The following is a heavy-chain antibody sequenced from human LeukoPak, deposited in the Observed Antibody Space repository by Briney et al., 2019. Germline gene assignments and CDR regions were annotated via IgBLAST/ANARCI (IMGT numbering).Heavy chain of an antibody. CDR3: ARGLRYFDQSFDY. CDR1: GYTFTGYY. V-gene: IGHV1-18*04. Sequence: ASVKVSCKASGYTFTGYYMHWVREAPGQGREWMGCISAYNGNTNYAQRLQGRVTMTTDTSTSTAYMELRSLRSDDTAVYYCARGLRYFDQSFDYWGQGTLVTVSS. J-gene: IGHJ4*02. D-gene: IGHD3-9*01. CDR2: ISAYNGNT.